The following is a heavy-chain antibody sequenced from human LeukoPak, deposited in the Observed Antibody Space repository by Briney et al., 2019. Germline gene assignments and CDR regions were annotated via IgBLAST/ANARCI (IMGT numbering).Heavy chain of an antibody. V-gene: IGHV4-30-4*01. D-gene: IGHD2-15*01. CDR1: GGSIISGDYY. CDR3: ARVGLDSGADY. CDR2: IYYSGST. J-gene: IGHJ4*02. Sequence: PSETLSLTCTVSGGSIISGDYYWSWNRQPPGKGLEWIGYIYYSGSTYYNPSLKSRVTISVDTSKNQFSLKPSSVTAADTAVYYCARVGLDSGADYWGQGTLVTVSS.